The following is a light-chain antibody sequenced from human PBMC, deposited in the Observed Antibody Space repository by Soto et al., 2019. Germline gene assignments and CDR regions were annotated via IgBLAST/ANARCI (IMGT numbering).Light chain of an antibody. V-gene: IGKV1-39*01. CDR2: AAS. CDR3: QQSYDNLT. Sequence: DIEMTQAPSSLSASVGGTVTITCRASQSINTNLNWYQHKVGEAAKLLIYAASSLQSGVPSRFRGSGSGTHFTLTISSLQPEDFATYYCQQSYDNLTFGPGTKVDIK. CDR1: QSINTN. J-gene: IGKJ3*01.